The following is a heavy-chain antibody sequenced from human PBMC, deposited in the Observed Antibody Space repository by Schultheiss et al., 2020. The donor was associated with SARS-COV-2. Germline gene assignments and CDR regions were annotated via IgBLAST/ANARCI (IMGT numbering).Heavy chain of an antibody. J-gene: IGHJ3*02. CDR3: AREDYGDYGAFDI. CDR2: IQQNGSDA. D-gene: IGHD4-17*01. V-gene: IGHV3-7*03. CDR1: GFTFSSYG. Sequence: GGSLRLSCAASGFTFSSYGMHWVRQAPGKGLEWVANIQQNGSDAYYADSVKGRFTISRDNSKNTLYLQMNSLRAEDTAVYYCAREDYGDYGAFDIWGQGTMVTVAS.